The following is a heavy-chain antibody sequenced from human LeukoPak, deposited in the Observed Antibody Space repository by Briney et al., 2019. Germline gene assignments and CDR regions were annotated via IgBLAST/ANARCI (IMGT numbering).Heavy chain of an antibody. CDR1: GGSISSYY. Sequence: SETLSLTCTVSGGSISSYYWSWIRQPAGKGLEWIGEINHSGSTNYNPSLKSRVTISVDTSKNQFSLKLSSVTAADTAVYYCARADTAVAGTIDYWGQGTLVTVSS. CDR3: ARADTAVAGTIDY. J-gene: IGHJ4*02. CDR2: INHSGST. V-gene: IGHV4-34*01. D-gene: IGHD6-19*01.